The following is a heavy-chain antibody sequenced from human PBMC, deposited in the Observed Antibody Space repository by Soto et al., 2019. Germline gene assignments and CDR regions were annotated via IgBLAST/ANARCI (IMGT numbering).Heavy chain of an antibody. Sequence: GGSLRLSCAASGFTFSNAWMSWVRQAPGKGLEWVGRIKSKTDGGTTDYAAPVKGRFTISRDDSKNTLYLQMNSLKTEDTAVYYCTKGFGGSYYPFDYWGQGTLVTVSS. V-gene: IGHV3-15*01. J-gene: IGHJ4*02. CDR2: IKSKTDGGTT. CDR3: TKGFGGSYYPFDY. CDR1: GFTFSNAW. D-gene: IGHD1-26*01.